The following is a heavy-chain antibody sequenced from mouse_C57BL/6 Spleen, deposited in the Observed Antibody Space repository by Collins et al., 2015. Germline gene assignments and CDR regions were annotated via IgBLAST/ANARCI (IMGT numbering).Heavy chain of an antibody. J-gene: IGHJ3*01. CDR3: ARKDYDREGFAY. D-gene: IGHD2-4*01. V-gene: IGHV3-2*02. CDR2: ISYSGST. Sequence: DVQLQESGPGLVKPSQSLSLTCTVTGYSITSDYAWNWIRQFPGNKLEWMGYISYSGSTSYNPSLKSRISITRDTSKNQFFLQLNSVTTEDTATYYCARKDYDREGFAYWGQGTLVTVSA. CDR1: GYSITSDYA.